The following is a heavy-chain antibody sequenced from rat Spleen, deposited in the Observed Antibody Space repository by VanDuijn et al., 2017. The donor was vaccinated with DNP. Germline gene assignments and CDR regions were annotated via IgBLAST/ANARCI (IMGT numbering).Heavy chain of an antibody. CDR1: GFNFDDHW. D-gene: IGHD1-11*01. V-gene: IGHV4-2*01. J-gene: IGHJ2*01. CDR2: INKDSSSI. Sequence: EVELVESGGGLVQPGRSLKLSCVVSGFNFDDHWMGWVRQAPGRGLEWIGEINKDSSSITYIPSLKDKFTISRDNDQNTLYLQMSKLGSEDTAIYYCARGPNYGGYADYFDYWGQGVMVTVSS. CDR3: ARGPNYGGYADYFDY.